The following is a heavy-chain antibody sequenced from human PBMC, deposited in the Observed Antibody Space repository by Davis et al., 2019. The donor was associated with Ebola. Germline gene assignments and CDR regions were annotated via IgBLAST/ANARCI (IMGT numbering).Heavy chain of an antibody. Sequence: GESLKISCAASGFTFSSYSMNWVRQAPGKGLEWVSSISSSGSTIYYADSVKGRFTISRDNSKNTLYLQMNSLRAEDTAVYYCARSPLYSSGWYDYWGQGTLVTVSS. V-gene: IGHV3-48*01. CDR3: ARSPLYSSGWYDY. CDR2: ISSSGSTI. CDR1: GFTFSSYS. D-gene: IGHD6-19*01. J-gene: IGHJ4*02.